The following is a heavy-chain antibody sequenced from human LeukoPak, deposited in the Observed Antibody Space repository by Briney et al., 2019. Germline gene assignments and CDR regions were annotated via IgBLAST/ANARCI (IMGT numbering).Heavy chain of an antibody. V-gene: IGHV3-7*03. CDR2: IKQDGSEK. J-gene: IGHJ4*02. D-gene: IGHD3-9*01. CDR1: GFTFSSYW. CDR3: ARGILTGITDY. Sequence: GGSLRLSCAASGFTFSSYWMSWVRQAPGKGLEWVANIKQDGSEKYYMDSVKGRFTISRDNAKNSLYLQMNSLRAEDTAVYYCARGILTGITDYWGQGTLVTVSS.